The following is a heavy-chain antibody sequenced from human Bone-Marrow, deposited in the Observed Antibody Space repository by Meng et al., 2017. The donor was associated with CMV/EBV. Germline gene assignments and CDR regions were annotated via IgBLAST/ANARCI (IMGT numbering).Heavy chain of an antibody. V-gene: IGHV3-23*01. CDR1: GFTFINHA. CDR2: ISDSGSNT. J-gene: IGHJ4*02. D-gene: IGHD6-13*01. Sequence: GGSLRLSCEASGFTFINHAMSWVRQVPGRGLEWVSSISDSGSNTYYVDSVKGRFTISRDNSKNTLYLQMNSLRAEDTAVYYCATSFIAAAGRTNDYWGQGTLVTVSS. CDR3: ATSFIAAAGRTNDY.